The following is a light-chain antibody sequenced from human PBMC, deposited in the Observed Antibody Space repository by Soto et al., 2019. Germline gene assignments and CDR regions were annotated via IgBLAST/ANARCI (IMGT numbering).Light chain of an antibody. CDR2: AAS. V-gene: IGKV1-39*01. J-gene: IGKJ1*01. CDR1: QSISSY. CDR3: QQSYGTPRT. Sequence: DIQMTQSPSSLSASVGARVTITCRASQSISSYLNWYQQMTGKAPKLLIYAASSLQSGVPSRFSGSGSGTDFTLAISSLQPEDFATYYCQQSYGTPRTFGQGTKVDIK.